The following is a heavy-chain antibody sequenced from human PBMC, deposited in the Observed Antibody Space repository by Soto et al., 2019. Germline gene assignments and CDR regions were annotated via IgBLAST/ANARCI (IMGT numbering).Heavy chain of an antibody. CDR3: ARQGSHQFFQH. CDR2: ISTDGITT. V-gene: IGHV3-74*01. J-gene: IGHJ1*01. Sequence: PGGSLRLSCAVSGFTFSSYWMHWVRQAPGKGLVWVSRISTDGITTTYADSVEGRFTISRDNAKNTLYLQMNSLRAEDTALYYCARQGSHQFFQHWGQGTLVTVSS. CDR1: GFTFSSYW.